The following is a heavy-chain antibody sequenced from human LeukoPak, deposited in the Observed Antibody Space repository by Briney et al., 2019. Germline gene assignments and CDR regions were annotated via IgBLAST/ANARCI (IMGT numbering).Heavy chain of an antibody. J-gene: IGHJ4*02. CDR2: IYYSGST. Sequence: SETLSLTCTVSGSSISSSSYYWGWIRQPPGKGLEWIGSIYYSGSTYYNPSLKSRVTISVDTSKNQFSLKLSSVTAADTAVYYCARHPLRYFDWLSTFDYWGQGTLVTVSS. CDR1: GSSISSSSYY. CDR3: ARHPLRYFDWLSTFDY. V-gene: IGHV4-39*01. D-gene: IGHD3-9*01.